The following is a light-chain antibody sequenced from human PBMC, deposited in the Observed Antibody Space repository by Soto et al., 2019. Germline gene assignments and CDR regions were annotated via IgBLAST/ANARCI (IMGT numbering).Light chain of an antibody. CDR3: SSYTSSSIDYV. CDR1: SSDVGGYNY. J-gene: IGLJ1*01. CDR2: EVS. Sequence: QPVLIQPASVSGSPGQSITISCTGTSSDVGGYNYVSWYQQHPGKAPKLMIYEVSNRPSGVSNRFSGSKSGNTASLTISGLQAEDEADYYCSSYTSSSIDYVFGTGTKLTVL. V-gene: IGLV2-14*01.